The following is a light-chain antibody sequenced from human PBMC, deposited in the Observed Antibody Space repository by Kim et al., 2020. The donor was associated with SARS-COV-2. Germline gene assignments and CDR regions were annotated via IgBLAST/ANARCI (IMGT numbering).Light chain of an antibody. Sequence: SLLGDRVTITCRASQYIGHKLAWYRQSPGRAPNLLIYKASTLEDGVPSRFSGRGSGTEFTLTISSVEPEDFATFYCQEYDNHSLTFGGGTKVDIK. CDR2: KAS. V-gene: IGKV1-5*03. CDR1: QYIGHK. CDR3: QEYDNHSLT. J-gene: IGKJ4*01.